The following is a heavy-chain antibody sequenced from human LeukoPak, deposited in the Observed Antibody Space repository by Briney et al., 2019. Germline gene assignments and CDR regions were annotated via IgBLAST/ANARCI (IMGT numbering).Heavy chain of an antibody. CDR2: INSDGSST. CDR3: AKDTGSLQYFQH. CDR1: GFTFSSYW. V-gene: IGHV3-74*01. J-gene: IGHJ1*01. D-gene: IGHD1-1*01. Sequence: GGSLRLSCAASGFTFSSYWMHWVRQAPGKGLVWVSRINSDGSSTSYADSVKGRFTISRDNSKNTLYLQMNSLRAEDTAVYYCAKDTGSLQYFQHWGQGTLVTVSS.